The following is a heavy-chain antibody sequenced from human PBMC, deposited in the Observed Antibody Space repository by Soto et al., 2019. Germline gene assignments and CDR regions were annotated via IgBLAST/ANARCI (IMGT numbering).Heavy chain of an antibody. CDR2: ISAYNGNT. CDR3: ARGSPYGDYLGGSNP. J-gene: IGHJ5*02. Sequence: GASVKVSCKASGYTFTSYGISGVGQAPGQGLEGMGWISAYNGNTNYAQNLQGRVTMNTDTSTSTAYMDLRSLRSDDTAVYYCARGSPYGDYLGGSNPWGQGTLVTVSS. CDR1: GYTFTSYG. D-gene: IGHD4-17*01. V-gene: IGHV1-18*01.